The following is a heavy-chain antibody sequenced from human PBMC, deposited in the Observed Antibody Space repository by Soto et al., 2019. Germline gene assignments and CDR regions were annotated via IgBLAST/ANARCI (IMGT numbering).Heavy chain of an antibody. CDR2: INPNSGAT. D-gene: IGHD3-3*01. CDR3: ARGGGTILAPLP. V-gene: IGHV1-2*02. Sequence: QVQLVQSGAEVKKPGASVKVSCRASGYTFTGYFMHWVRQAPGQGLEWMGWINPNSGATKYAQKFQGRVHRSRDTSIGTAYMELSGLRSDDTAVYYCARGGGTILAPLPWGQGTLVTVSS. J-gene: IGHJ5*02. CDR1: GYTFTGYF.